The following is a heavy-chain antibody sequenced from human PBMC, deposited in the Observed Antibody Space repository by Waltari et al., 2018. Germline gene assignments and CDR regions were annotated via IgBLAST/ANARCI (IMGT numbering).Heavy chain of an antibody. CDR2: IYYSGST. V-gene: IGHV4-39*07. J-gene: IGHJ4*02. CDR3: ARDRRAFSGYEWHPTPDY. Sequence: QLQLQESGPGLVKPSETLSLTCTVSGGSISSSSYYWGWIRQPPGKGLEWIGRIYYSGSTYYNPSLKSRVTISVDTSKNQFSLKLSAVTAADTAVYYCARDRRAFSGYEWHPTPDYWGQGTLVTVSS. CDR1: GGSISSSSYY. D-gene: IGHD5-12*01.